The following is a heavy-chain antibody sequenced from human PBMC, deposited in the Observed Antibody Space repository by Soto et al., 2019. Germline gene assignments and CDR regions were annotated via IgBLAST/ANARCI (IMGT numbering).Heavy chain of an antibody. CDR1: GFTFSSYS. V-gene: IGHV3-21*01. CDR2: ISSSSSYI. Sequence: EVQLVESGGGLVKPGGSLRLSCAASGFTFSSYSMNWVRQAPGKGLEWVSSISSSSSYIYYAHSVKGRFTISRDNAKNPLYLQMNSLRAEDTAVYYCARPGHYYYYYMDAWGKGTTVTVSS. CDR3: ARPGHYYYYYMDA. J-gene: IGHJ6*03.